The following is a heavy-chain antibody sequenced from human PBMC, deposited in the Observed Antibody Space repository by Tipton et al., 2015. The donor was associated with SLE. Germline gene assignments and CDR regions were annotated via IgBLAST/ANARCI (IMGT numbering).Heavy chain of an antibody. CDR3: ARGDDSIWGSYRHPLL. J-gene: IGHJ1*01. Sequence: TLSLTCVISGGSISTNSWWSWVRQSPGEGLEWLGKSYHTGSTRHNPSLKSRFTVSVDRSKNQFSLTLYSVTAADTAVYYCARGDDSIWGSYRHPLLWGQGILVTVSS. CDR1: GGSISTNSW. D-gene: IGHD3-16*02. CDR2: SYHTGST. V-gene: IGHV4-4*02.